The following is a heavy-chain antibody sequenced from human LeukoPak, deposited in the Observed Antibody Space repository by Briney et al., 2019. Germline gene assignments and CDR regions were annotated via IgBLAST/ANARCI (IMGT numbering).Heavy chain of an antibody. CDR2: ISSGSTTI. CDR1: GFTLSSYS. V-gene: IGHV3-48*01. Sequence: GGSLRLSCATSGFTLSSYSMNWVRQAPGRGLEWVSYISSGSTTIYYADSVKGRFTISRDNAKNSLYLQMNSLRAEDTAVYYCARDVEQWLVRVYYFDYWGQGTLVTVSS. J-gene: IGHJ4*02. D-gene: IGHD6-19*01. CDR3: ARDVEQWLVRVYYFDY.